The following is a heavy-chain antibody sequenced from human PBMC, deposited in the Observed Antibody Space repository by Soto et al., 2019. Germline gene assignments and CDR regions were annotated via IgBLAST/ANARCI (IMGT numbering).Heavy chain of an antibody. V-gene: IGHV5-51*01. CDR1: GYSFTSYW. CDR3: ARGRRAVAGRTPYNWFDP. CDR2: IYPGDSDT. Sequence: GESLKISCQGSGYSFTSYWIGWVRQMPGKGLEWMGIIYPGDSDTRYSPSFQGQVTISADKSISTAYLQWSSLKASDTAMYYCARGRRAVAGRTPYNWFDPWGQGTLVTVSS. D-gene: IGHD6-19*01. J-gene: IGHJ5*02.